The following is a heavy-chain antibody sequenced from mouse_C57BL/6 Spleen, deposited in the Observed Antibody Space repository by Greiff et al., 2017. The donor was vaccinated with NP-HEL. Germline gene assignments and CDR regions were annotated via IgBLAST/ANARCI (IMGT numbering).Heavy chain of an antibody. J-gene: IGHJ1*03. Sequence: QVTLKECGPGILQSSQTLSLTCSFSGFSLSTSGMGVSWIRQPSGQGLEWLAHSYWDDDKSSNPSLKSRPTISKDTSRNQVFLKITSVDTADTATYYCARMGYRRYFDVWGTGTTVTVSS. V-gene: IGHV8-12*01. CDR2: SYWDDDK. CDR1: GFSLSTSGMG. CDR3: ARMGYRRYFDV. D-gene: IGHD2-12*01.